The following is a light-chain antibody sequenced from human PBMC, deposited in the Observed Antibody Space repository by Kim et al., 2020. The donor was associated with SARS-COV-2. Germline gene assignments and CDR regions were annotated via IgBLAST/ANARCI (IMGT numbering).Light chain of an antibody. J-gene: IGKJ1*01. V-gene: IGKV3-20*01. Sequence: SPGERAAPACRASQSVSNNLLAWYQQKPGQAPRLLIYGASSRATGTPARFSGSGSETDFTLTISRLEPEDFAVYFCQQYGNSPQTFGQGTKVDIK. CDR1: QSVSNNL. CDR2: GAS. CDR3: QQYGNSPQT.